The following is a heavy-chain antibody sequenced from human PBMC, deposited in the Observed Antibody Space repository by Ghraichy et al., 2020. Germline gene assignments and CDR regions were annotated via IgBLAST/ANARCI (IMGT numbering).Heavy chain of an antibody. J-gene: IGHJ4*02. Sequence: GESLNISCAASGFTFSSYAMSWVRQAPGKGLEWVSAISGSGGSTYYADSVKGRFTISRDNSKNTLYLQMNSLRAEDTAVYYCAKDQLVDTAMVYYFDYWGQGTLVTVSS. CDR3: AKDQLVDTAMVYYFDY. V-gene: IGHV3-23*01. D-gene: IGHD5-18*01. CDR1: GFTFSSYA. CDR2: ISGSGGST.